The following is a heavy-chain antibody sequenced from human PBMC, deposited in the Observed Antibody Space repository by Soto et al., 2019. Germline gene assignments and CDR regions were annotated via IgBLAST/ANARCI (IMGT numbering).Heavy chain of an antibody. J-gene: IGHJ6*02. CDR2: INHSGST. CDR3: ARVGYYYYYGMDV. D-gene: IGHD3-16*01. Sequence: QVQLQQWGAGLLKPSETLSLTCAVYGGSFSGYYWSWIRQPPGKGLEWIGEINHSGSTNYNPSLKSRVTISVDTSKNQFSLKLSSVTAADTAVYYCARVGYYYYYGMDVWGQGTTVTVPS. CDR1: GGSFSGYY. V-gene: IGHV4-34*01.